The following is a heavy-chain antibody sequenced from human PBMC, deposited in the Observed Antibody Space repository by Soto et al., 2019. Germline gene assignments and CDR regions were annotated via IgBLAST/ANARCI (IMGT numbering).Heavy chain of an antibody. Sequence: GSLRLSCAAFGFTISGKKYVAWVRQAPGKGLEWVSALYDLDGSFYAASVKGRFTTSSDSSKTTVYLQMNDLRPDDTAVYYCATWHEREHAYDVWGQGTTVTVSS. D-gene: IGHD1-1*01. J-gene: IGHJ3*01. V-gene: IGHV3-53*01. CDR3: ATWHEREHAYDV. CDR2: LYDLDGS. CDR1: GFTISGKKY.